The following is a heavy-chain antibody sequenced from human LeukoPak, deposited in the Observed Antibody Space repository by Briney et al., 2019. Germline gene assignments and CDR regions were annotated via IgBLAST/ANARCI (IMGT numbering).Heavy chain of an antibody. CDR1: VFTFSSYA. CDR2: ISYDGSNK. V-gene: IGHV3-30*04. Sequence: PGGSLRLSCAASVFTFSSYAMHWVRQAPGKGLEWVAVISYDGSNKYYADSVKGRFTISRDNAKNSLYLQMNSLRAEDTAVYYCARDVRSLMDVWGQGTTVTVS. D-gene: IGHD3-10*02. CDR3: ARDVRSLMDV. J-gene: IGHJ6*02.